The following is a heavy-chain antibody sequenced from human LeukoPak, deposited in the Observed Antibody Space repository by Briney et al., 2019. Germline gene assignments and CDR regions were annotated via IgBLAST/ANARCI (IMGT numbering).Heavy chain of an antibody. CDR3: AKDGQSYYDSSGYQNWSDP. J-gene: IGHJ5*02. Sequence: GGSLRLSCAASGFTFDDYAMHWVRQAPGKGLEWVSGISWNSGSIGYADSVKGRFTISRDNAKNSLYLQMNSLRAEDTALYYCAKDGQSYYDSSGYQNWSDPWGQGTLVTVSS. D-gene: IGHD3-22*01. V-gene: IGHV3-9*01. CDR1: GFTFDDYA. CDR2: ISWNSGSI.